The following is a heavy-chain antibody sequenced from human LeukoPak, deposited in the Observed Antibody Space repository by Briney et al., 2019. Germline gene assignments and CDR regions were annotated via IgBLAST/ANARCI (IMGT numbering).Heavy chain of an antibody. D-gene: IGHD2/OR15-2a*01. CDR1: GRSISSGGYY. CDR3: ASFIYSTSSDYFHN. Sequence: SQTLSLTCSVSGRSISSGGYYWSWLRQPPEKGLEWIGYIYYSGSTYYNPPLKSRVTVSVDTSKNQLSLILSSVTAADTAVYYCASFIYSTSSDYFHNWGQGTLVTVSS. V-gene: IGHV4-30-2*01. CDR2: IYYSGST. J-gene: IGHJ4*02.